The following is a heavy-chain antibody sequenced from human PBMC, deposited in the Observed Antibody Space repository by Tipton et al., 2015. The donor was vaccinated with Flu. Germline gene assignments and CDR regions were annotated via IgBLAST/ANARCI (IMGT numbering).Heavy chain of an antibody. Sequence: TPSLTCAVYGGSFSGYYWSWIRQPPGKGLEWIWYIYYSGSTNYNPSLKSRVTMSVDTSKNQFSLKLSSVTAADTAVYYCARVVDFWSGIIDYWGQGTLVTVSS. CDR1: GGSFSGYY. CDR3: ARVVDFWSGIIDY. V-gene: IGHV4-59*12. J-gene: IGHJ4*02. CDR2: IYYSGST. D-gene: IGHD3-3*01.